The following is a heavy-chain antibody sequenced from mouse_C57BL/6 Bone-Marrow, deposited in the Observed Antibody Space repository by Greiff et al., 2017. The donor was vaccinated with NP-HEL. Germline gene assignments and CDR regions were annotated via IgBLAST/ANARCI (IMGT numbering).Heavy chain of an antibody. V-gene: IGHV1-61*01. J-gene: IGHJ1*03. Sequence: QVQLQQSGAELVRPGSSVKLSCKASGYTFTSYWMDWVKQRPGQGLEWIGNIYPSDSETHYNQKFKDKATLTVDKSSSTAYMQLSSLTSEDSAVYYCARRAVYDGYPDWYFDVWGTGTTVTVSS. CDR3: ARRAVYDGYPDWYFDV. CDR2: IYPSDSET. CDR1: GYTFTSYW. D-gene: IGHD2-3*01.